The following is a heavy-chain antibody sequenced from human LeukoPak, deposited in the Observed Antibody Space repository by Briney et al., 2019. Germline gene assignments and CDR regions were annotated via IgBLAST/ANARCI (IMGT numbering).Heavy chain of an antibody. CDR3: ARELVEIAAAATDY. CDR2: ISSSSSYI. D-gene: IGHD6-13*01. CDR1: GFTFSSFA. Sequence: KSGGSLRLSCAASGFTFSSFAMSWVRQAPGKGLEWVSSISSSSSYIYYADSVKGRFTISRDNAKNSLYLQMNSLRVEDTAVYYCARELVEIAAAATDYWGQGTLVTVSS. J-gene: IGHJ4*02. V-gene: IGHV3-21*01.